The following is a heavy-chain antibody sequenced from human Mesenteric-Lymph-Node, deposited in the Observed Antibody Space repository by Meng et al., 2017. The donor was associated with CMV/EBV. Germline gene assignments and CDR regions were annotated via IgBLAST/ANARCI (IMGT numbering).Heavy chain of an antibody. CDR1: GDFISGSYYY. CDR3: ARQELVLVPSAMTWFDP. Sequence: SETLSLTCTVSGDFISGSYYYWAWIRQPPGKGLEWIGNIYYSGSAYYNPSLESRITISVDTSKNQFSLKVTSVTAADTAVYYCARQELVLVPSAMTWFDPWGQGTLVTVSS. V-gene: IGHV4-39*01. CDR2: IYYSGSA. D-gene: IGHD2-2*01. J-gene: IGHJ5*02.